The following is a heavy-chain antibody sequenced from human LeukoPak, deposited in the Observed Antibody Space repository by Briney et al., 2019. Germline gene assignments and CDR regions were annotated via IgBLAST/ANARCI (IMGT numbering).Heavy chain of an antibody. CDR2: ISSSSSTI. CDR1: GFTFSSYS. CDR3: ANGPTKDGYHYYFDY. Sequence: HPGGSLRLSCAASGFTFSSYSLNWVRQAPGKGLEWVSYISSSSSTIYYADSVKGRFTISRDNAKNTLSLQMNSLRAEDTAIYYCANGPTKDGYHYYFDYWGQGTLVTVSS. V-gene: IGHV3-48*01. J-gene: IGHJ4*02. D-gene: IGHD5-24*01.